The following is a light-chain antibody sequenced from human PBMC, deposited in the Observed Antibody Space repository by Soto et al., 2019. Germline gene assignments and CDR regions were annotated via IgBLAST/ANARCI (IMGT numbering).Light chain of an antibody. CDR3: QVWDSSSDLPGV. CDR1: NIGGRS. J-gene: IGLJ2*01. CDR2: DDS. V-gene: IGLV3-21*02. Sequence: SYVLTQPPSASAAPGQTARISCGGNNIGGRSVHWYQKKSGQAPVLVVHDDSDRPSGIPERFSGSNSGNTATLTISRVEAGDEADYYCQVWDSSSDLPGVFGGGTKLTVL.